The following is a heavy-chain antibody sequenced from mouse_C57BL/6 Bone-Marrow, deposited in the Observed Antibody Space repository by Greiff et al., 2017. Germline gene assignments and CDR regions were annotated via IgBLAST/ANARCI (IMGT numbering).Heavy chain of an antibody. D-gene: IGHD1-1*01. J-gene: IGHJ2*01. Sequence: QVQLQQPGAELVKPGASVKLSCKASGYTFTSYWMHWVKQRPGQGLEWIGIIHPNSGSTNYNEKFKSKATLTVDKSSSTAYMQLSSLTSEDSAVYYCASGEIITTGAYWGQGTTLTVSS. CDR3: ASGEIITTGAY. CDR2: IHPNSGST. V-gene: IGHV1-64*01. CDR1: GYTFTSYW.